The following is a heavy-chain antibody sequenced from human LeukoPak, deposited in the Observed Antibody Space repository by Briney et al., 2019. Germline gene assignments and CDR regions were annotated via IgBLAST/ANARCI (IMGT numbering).Heavy chain of an antibody. V-gene: IGHV4-39*01. J-gene: IGHJ4*02. CDR1: GCSISSFSYY. CDR3: ARHSRHLAPTGTMGYFDY. CDR2: LYYSGST. Sequence: PSETLSLTCTVSGCSISSFSYYWGWIRQPPGKGLEWIGSLYYSGSTYYNPSLKSRVAISVDTSKNQFSLKLTSMTAADTAVYYCARHSRHLAPTGTMGYFDYWGQGTLVTVSS. D-gene: IGHD6-13*01.